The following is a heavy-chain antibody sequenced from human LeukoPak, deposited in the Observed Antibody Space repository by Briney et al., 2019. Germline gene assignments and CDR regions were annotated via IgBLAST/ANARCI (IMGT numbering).Heavy chain of an antibody. CDR3: ARGYYDFWSGYYSVAVYFDY. D-gene: IGHD3-3*01. Sequence: ASVKVSCKASGGTFSSYAISWVRQAPGQGLEWMGGIIPIFGTASYAQKFQGRVTITADESTSTAYMELSSLRSEDTAVYYCARGYYDFWSGYYSVAVYFDYWGQGTLVTASS. CDR2: IIPIFGTA. CDR1: GGTFSSYA. V-gene: IGHV1-69*01. J-gene: IGHJ4*02.